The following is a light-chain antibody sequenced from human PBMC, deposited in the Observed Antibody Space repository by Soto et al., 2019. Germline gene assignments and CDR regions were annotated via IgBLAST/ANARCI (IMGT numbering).Light chain of an antibody. CDR2: LGS. Sequence: DIVMTQSPLSLPVTPGEPASISCRSSHSLLHSNGYNYLNWYLQKPGQSPQLLICLGSNRASGVPDRFSGSGSGTDFTLKIRRVEAEDVGVYYCMQALQTRYTFGQGTRLEIK. V-gene: IGKV2-28*01. CDR1: HSLLHSNGYNY. J-gene: IGKJ5*01. CDR3: MQALQTRYT.